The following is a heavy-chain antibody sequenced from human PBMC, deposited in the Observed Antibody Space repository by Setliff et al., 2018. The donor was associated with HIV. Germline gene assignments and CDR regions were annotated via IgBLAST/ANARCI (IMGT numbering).Heavy chain of an antibody. V-gene: IGHV4-31*03. CDR2: IYNSGST. Sequence: SETLSLTCNVSGGSISSGGFYWNWIRQHPGKGLEWIGYIYNSGSTYYSPSLQSRLTISVDTSKNQLSLKLTSVTAADTAVYYCARHVFVGIGGYDAFDIWGQGTMVTVSS. CDR1: GGSISSGGFY. J-gene: IGHJ3*02. CDR3: ARHVFVGIGGYDAFDI. D-gene: IGHD3-10*01.